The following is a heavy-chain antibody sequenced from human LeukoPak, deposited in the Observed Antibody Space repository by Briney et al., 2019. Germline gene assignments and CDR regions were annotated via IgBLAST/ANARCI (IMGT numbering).Heavy chain of an antibody. CDR2: IKQDGSER. J-gene: IGHJ3*02. CDR1: GFTFSSYW. D-gene: IGHD3-9*01. CDR3: ARTHDILTGYYIHDAFDI. Sequence: GGSLRLSCAASGFTFSSYWMSWVRQAPGKGLEWVASIKQDGSERYSVDSVKGRFTISRDNAKNSLYLQMNSLRAEDTAVYYCARTHDILTGYYIHDAFDIWGKGTTVTISS. V-gene: IGHV3-7*01.